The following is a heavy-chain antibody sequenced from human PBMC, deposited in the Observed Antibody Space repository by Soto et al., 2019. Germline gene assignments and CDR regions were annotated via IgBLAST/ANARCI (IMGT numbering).Heavy chain of an antibody. J-gene: IGHJ4*02. D-gene: IGHD3-10*01. CDR3: ARDTSRGEYDY. V-gene: IGHV1-18*01. Sequence: QVQLVQSGAEVKKPGASVKVSCKASGYTFTSYGISWVRQAPGQGLEWMGWINVYNDNTNYAQKLQGRVTMTTDTSTSTAYLDLRRLRSDDTAVYFCARDTSRGEYDYWGQGTLVTVSS. CDR2: INVYNDNT. CDR1: GYTFTSYG.